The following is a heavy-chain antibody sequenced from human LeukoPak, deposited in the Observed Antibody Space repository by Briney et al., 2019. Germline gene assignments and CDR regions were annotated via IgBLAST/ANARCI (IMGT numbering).Heavy chain of an antibody. CDR1: GYGFTGFY. Sequence: ASVKVSCKASGYGFTGFYMHWVRQAPGQGLEWMGWINPNSGGTNYAQKYQGRVTMTRDTSISTAYMDLSRLRSDDTAVYYCAREGRGWYFDLWGRGTLVTVSS. J-gene: IGHJ2*01. V-gene: IGHV1-2*02. CDR2: INPNSGGT. D-gene: IGHD3-10*01. CDR3: AREGRGWYFDL.